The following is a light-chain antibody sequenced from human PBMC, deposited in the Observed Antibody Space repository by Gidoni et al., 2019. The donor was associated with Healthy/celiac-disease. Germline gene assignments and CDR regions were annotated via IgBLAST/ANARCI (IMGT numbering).Light chain of an antibody. Sequence: SYELTQPPSVSVPPGQTASITCSGDKLGDKYACWYQQKPGQSPVLVIYQDSKRPSGIPERFSGSNSGNTATLTISGTQAMDEADYYCQAWDSSQVVFGGGTKLTVL. CDR3: QAWDSSQVV. CDR2: QDS. V-gene: IGLV3-1*01. CDR1: KLGDKY. J-gene: IGLJ2*01.